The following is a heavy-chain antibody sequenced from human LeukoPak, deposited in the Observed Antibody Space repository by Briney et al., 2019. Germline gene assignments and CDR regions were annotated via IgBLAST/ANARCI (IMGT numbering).Heavy chain of an antibody. V-gene: IGHV4-61*02. CDR2: IYTSGST. J-gene: IGHJ4*02. D-gene: IGHD4-11*01. CDR1: GGSISSGSYY. CDR3: ARAGRYSAEDY. Sequence: SETLSLTCTVSGGSISSGSYYWSWIRQPAGKGLEWIGRIYTSGSTNYNPSLKSRVTILVDTSKNQFSLKLSSVTAADAAVYYCARAGRYSAEDYWGQGTLVTVSS.